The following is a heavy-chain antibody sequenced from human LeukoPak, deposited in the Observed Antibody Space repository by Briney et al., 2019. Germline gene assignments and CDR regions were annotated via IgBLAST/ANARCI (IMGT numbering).Heavy chain of an antibody. D-gene: IGHD3-16*02. CDR2: YYSGGRT. J-gene: IGHJ4*02. CDR3: ARVKAVFVGDVRRSLPRELGY. CDR1: GFSVSSNY. V-gene: IGHV3-66*01. Sequence: GGSLRLSCAAAGFSVSSNYMSWVRQAPGKGLEWVSVYYSGGRTYYADSVKGRFTISRDSSKNTVDLQMDSLRADDTATYYCARVKAVFVGDVRRSLPRELGYWGQGVLVTVSS.